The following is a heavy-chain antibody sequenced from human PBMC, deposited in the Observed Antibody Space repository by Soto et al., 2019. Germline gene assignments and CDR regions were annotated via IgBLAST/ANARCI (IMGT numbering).Heavy chain of an antibody. Sequence: EVQLVESGGGLVQPGGSLKLSCAASGFTFSGSAIHWVRQASGKGLEWVGRIRSKTNSFATAYAASVNGRFTISRDDSTNTAYLQKNSLRTDDTAVYYCSRPAVGTTGDYWGQGTLVTVSS. D-gene: IGHD1-26*01. V-gene: IGHV3-73*02. CDR1: GFTFSGSA. CDR3: SRPAVGTTGDY. J-gene: IGHJ4*02. CDR2: IRSKTNSFAT.